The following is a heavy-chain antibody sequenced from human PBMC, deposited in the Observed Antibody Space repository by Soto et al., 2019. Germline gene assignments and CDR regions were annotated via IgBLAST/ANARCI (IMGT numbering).Heavy chain of an antibody. CDR3: ARDGDILTGLYSGGNWFDP. V-gene: IGHV1-69*08. CDR1: GGTFSSYT. J-gene: IGHJ5*02. D-gene: IGHD3-9*01. CDR2: IIPILGIA. Sequence: QVQLVQSGAEVKKPGSSVKVSCKASGGTFSSYTISWVRQAPGQGLEWMGRIIPILGIANYAQKFQGRVTITADKSTSTAYMELSSLRSEDTAVYYCARDGDILTGLYSGGNWFDPWGQGTLVTVSS.